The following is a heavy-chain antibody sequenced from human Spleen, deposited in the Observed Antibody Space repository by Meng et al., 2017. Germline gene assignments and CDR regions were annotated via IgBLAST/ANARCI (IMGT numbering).Heavy chain of an antibody. CDR3: AGGFRGGLVLDY. CDR2: ISYDGSNK. Sequence: GESLKISCEASGIIFSKYTMNWVRQAPGKGLEWVAVISYDGSNKYYADSVKGRFTISRDNSKNTLYLQMNSLRAEDTAVYYCAGGFRGGLVLDYWGQGTLVTVSS. D-gene: IGHD6-19*01. V-gene: IGHV3-30*14. J-gene: IGHJ4*02. CDR1: GIIFSKYT.